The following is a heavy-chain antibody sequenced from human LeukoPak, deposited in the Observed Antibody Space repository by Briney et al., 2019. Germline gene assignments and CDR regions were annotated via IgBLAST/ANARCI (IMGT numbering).Heavy chain of an antibody. CDR1: GFTFSSYW. V-gene: IGHV3-74*01. CDR2: INSDGSST. D-gene: IGHD2-15*01. J-gene: IGHJ4*02. Sequence: QPGGSLRLSCAASGFTFSSYWMHWVRQAPGKGLVWVSRINSDGSSTSYADSVKGRFTTSRDNAKNTLYLQMNNLRAEDTAVYYCVRDSPHSGFNVDFDCWGQGTLVTVSS. CDR3: VRDSPHSGFNVDFDC.